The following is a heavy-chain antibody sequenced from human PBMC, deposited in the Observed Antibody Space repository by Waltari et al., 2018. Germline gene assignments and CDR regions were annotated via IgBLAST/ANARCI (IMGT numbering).Heavy chain of an antibody. V-gene: IGHV3-74*01. CDR2: IKNDGSGP. J-gene: IGHJ4*01. Sequence: EVQLVESGGGLVQPGGSLRLSCAASGFTFNNFWMHWVRQDAGKGLMWVSRIKNDGSGPIYAESVEGRFTISRDNAKNTLYLQMNSLRPEDTAVYYCVRAYYDGRLDYWGQGTLVTASS. D-gene: IGHD3-22*01. CDR1: GFTFNNFW. CDR3: VRAYYDGRLDY.